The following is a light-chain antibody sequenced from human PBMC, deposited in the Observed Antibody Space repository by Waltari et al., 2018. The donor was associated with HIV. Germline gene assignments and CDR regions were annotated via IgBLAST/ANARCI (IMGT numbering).Light chain of an antibody. CDR2: VTS. CDR3: QHYASSSFP. J-gene: IGKJ3*01. CDR1: QSVSHNY. V-gene: IGKV3-20*01. Sequence: EIVLTQSPCTLSFSPGDRATLSCKASQSVSHNYLYWYQHKPGRSPRVLIYVTSRRATGIPDRFSGSGDGTDFTVTFSRLEPEDFEVYYCQHYASSSFPFGPGTKVDIK.